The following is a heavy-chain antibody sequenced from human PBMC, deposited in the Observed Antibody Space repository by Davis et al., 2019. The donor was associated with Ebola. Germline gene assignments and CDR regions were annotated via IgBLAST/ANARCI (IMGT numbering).Heavy chain of an antibody. CDR2: INHSGST. V-gene: IGHV4-34*01. D-gene: IGHD3-22*01. CDR1: GGSFSGYY. Sequence: PSETLSLTCAVYGGSFSGYYWSWIRQPPGKGLEWIGEINHSGSTNYNPSLKSRVTISVDTSKNQFSLKLSSVTAADTAVYYCASYYYDSSGFPGPWGQGTLVTVSS. J-gene: IGHJ5*02. CDR3: ASYYYDSSGFPGP.